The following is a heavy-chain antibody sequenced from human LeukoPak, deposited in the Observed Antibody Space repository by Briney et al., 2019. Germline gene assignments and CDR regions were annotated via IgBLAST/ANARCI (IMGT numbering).Heavy chain of an antibody. V-gene: IGHV4-38-2*01. CDR2: IYHNGST. CDR3: ASDISNRWYFF. D-gene: IGHD6-13*01. Sequence: KPSETLSLTCAVSGYSISSGHHWGWFRQPPGNGLEWIGSIYHNGSTDYNPSLKSRVTISVDTSKNQFSLKLSSVTAADTAVYYCASDISNRWYFFWGQGTLVTVSS. CDR1: GYSISSGHH. J-gene: IGHJ4*02.